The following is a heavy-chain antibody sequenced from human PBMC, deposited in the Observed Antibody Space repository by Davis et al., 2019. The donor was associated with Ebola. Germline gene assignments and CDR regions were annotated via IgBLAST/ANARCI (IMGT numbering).Heavy chain of an antibody. CDR1: GGSISSSSYY. CDR3: ARDVSSYYYDSSGYGVNYYGMDV. J-gene: IGHJ6*02. Sequence: MPSETLSLTCTVSGGSISSSSYYWGWIRQPPGKGLEWIGSIYYSGSTYYNPSLKSRVTISVDTSKNQFSLKLSSVTAADTAVYYCARDVSSYYYDSSGYGVNYYGMDVWGQGTTVTVSS. V-gene: IGHV4-39*02. D-gene: IGHD3-22*01. CDR2: IYYSGST.